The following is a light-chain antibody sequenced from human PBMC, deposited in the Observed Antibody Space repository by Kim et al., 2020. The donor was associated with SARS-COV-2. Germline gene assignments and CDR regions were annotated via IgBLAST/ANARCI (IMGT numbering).Light chain of an antibody. Sequence: EIVLTQSPGTLSLSPGERATLSCRASQSVSSNFLAWYEQKPGQAPRLLIYGASSRATGIPDRFSGSGSGTEFSLTISRLEPEDFAVYRCQQCSEVGGLTFGPGIKVEIK. CDR3: QQCSEVGGLT. V-gene: IGKV3-20*01. CDR2: GAS. J-gene: IGKJ3*01. CDR1: QSVSSNF.